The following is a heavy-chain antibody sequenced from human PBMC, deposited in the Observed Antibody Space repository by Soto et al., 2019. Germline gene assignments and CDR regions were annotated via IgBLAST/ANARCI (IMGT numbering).Heavy chain of an antibody. CDR2: IYSSGNT. V-gene: IGHV4-4*07. D-gene: IGHD1-20*01. CDR3: VRDVASPGISGSWGAFDI. CDR1: GGSIRNYF. Sequence: QVQLQESGPGLVKPSETLSLICTVSGGSIRNYFWTWIRQPAGKGLEWIGRIYSSGNTVYNASLKSRVTMSIEMSKNQFSLKLSSMTAADTAVYYCVRDVASPGISGSWGAFDIWGQGTVVTVSS. J-gene: IGHJ3*02.